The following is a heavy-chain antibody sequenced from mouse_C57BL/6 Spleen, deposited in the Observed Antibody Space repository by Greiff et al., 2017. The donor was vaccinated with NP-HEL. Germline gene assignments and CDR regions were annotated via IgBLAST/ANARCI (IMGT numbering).Heavy chain of an antibody. V-gene: IGHV1-5*01. J-gene: IGHJ4*01. Sequence: VQLQQPGAELVKPGASVKLSCKASGYTFTSYWMHWVKQRPGQGLEWIGAIYPGNSDTSYNQKFKGKAKLTAVTSASTAYMELSSLTNEDSAVYYCTRGDSFYAMDYWGQGTSVTVSS. CDR1: GYTFTSYW. CDR3: TRGDSFYAMDY. CDR2: IYPGNSDT.